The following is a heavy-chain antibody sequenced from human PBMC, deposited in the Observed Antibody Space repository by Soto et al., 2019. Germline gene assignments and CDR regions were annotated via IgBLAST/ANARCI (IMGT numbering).Heavy chain of an antibody. D-gene: IGHD4-17*01. CDR3: ARDRVHDYGDSGSDY. Sequence: PGGSLRLSCAASGFNLSSDSMNWVRQAPGKGLEWVSSISSSSLYTYYADSVKGRFTISRDNAKNSLYLQMNSLRANDTAVYFCARDRVHDYGDSGSDYWGQGTLVTVSS. J-gene: IGHJ4*02. CDR2: ISSSSLYT. V-gene: IGHV3-21*01. CDR1: GFNLSSDS.